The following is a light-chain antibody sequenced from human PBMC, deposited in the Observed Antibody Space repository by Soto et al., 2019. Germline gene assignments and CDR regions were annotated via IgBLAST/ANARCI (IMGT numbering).Light chain of an antibody. Sequence: DIQMTQSPSTLSTSVGDRVTITCRASQIVSSRLAWYQQKPGKAPKLRIYDASTLKIGVPSRFIGSGSGTDFTLTISSLQPDDFATYYCQQYNSYSLAFGGGTKVEIK. V-gene: IGKV1-5*01. CDR3: QQYNSYSLA. J-gene: IGKJ4*01. CDR2: DAS. CDR1: QIVSSR.